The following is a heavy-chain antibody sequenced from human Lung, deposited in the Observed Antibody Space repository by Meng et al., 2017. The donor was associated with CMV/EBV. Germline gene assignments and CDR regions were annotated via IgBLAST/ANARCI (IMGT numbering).Heavy chain of an antibody. J-gene: IGHJ5*02. CDR1: GFTFSSYW. D-gene: IGHD4-17*01. CDR3: ARGLTTVTNHWFDP. Sequence: GESLKISCAASGFTFSSYWMSWVRQAPGKGLEWVANIKEDGSEKYYVDSVKGRFTISRDNAKNSLYLQMNSLRAQDTAVYYCARGLTTVTNHWFDPWGQGXLVTVSS. V-gene: IGHV3-7*01. CDR2: IKEDGSEK.